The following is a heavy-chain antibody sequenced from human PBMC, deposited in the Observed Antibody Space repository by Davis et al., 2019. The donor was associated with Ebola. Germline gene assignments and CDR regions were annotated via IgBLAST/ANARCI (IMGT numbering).Heavy chain of an antibody. V-gene: IGHV3-11*04. D-gene: IGHD3-22*01. CDR2: ISSSASTI. J-gene: IGHJ4*02. CDR3: AREGYYDSSGYSFEVIDY. Sequence: GESLKISCAASGFTFSDYYMNWIRQAPGKGLEWVSYISSSASTIYYADSVKGRFTISRDNAKNSLYLQMNSLRDEDTAVYYCAREGYYDSSGYSFEVIDYWGQGTLVTVSS. CDR1: GFTFSDYY.